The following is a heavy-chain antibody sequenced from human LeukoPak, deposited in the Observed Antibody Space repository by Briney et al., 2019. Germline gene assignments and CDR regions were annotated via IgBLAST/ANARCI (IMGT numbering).Heavy chain of an antibody. CDR2: ISGSGGST. Sequence: PGGSLRLSCAASGFTFSSYSMNWVRQAPGKGLEWVSAISGSGGSTYYADSVKGRFTISRDNSKNTLYLQMNSLRAEDTAVYYCAKGYGGNSWPAFDIWGQGTMVTVSS. D-gene: IGHD4-23*01. CDR1: GFTFSSYS. J-gene: IGHJ3*02. V-gene: IGHV3-23*01. CDR3: AKGYGGNSWPAFDI.